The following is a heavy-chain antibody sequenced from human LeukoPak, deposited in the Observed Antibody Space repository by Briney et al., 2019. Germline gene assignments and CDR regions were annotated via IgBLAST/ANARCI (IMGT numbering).Heavy chain of an antibody. J-gene: IGHJ4*02. CDR1: GFSVSNNY. D-gene: IGHD6-19*01. CDR2: IYSGGST. CDR3: ARQQQWVAPLDY. Sequence: PGGSLRLSCAASGFSVSNNYMTWVRQAPGKGLEYISVIYSGGSTYYADFVKGRFTISRDNSQNTLHLLMNSLRAEDTAVYYCARQQQWVAPLDYWGQGTLVTVSS. V-gene: IGHV3-66*04.